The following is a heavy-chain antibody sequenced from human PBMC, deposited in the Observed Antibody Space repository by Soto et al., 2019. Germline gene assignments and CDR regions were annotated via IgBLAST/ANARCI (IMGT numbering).Heavy chain of an antibody. CDR3: ATEKYGAGRVGVYD. Sequence: QVQLVQSGAEVKKPGSSLKVSCETSGDTSTIYTITWVRQAPGQGLQWMGGIVPTLRLTNYAQEFEARLTIPADTSTITAHMELSSLTSEDTAVYYCATEKYGAGRVGVYDWGQGTTVTVSS. CDR2: IVPTLRLT. J-gene: IGHJ4*02. D-gene: IGHD2-8*01. V-gene: IGHV1-69*08. CDR1: GDTSTIYT.